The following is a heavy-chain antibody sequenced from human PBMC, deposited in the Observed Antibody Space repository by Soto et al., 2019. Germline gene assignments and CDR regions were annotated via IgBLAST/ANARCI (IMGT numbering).Heavy chain of an antibody. CDR3: ARGWGIAAAGSDY. CDR2: IYHSGST. Sequence: QVQLQESGPGLVKPSGTLSLTCTVSGGSISSSNWWSWVRQPPGKGLEWIGKIYHSGSTNYKPTHKSRLTISVDKSKSQCSLKLNSVTAADTGVYYCARGWGIAAAGSDYWGQGTLVTVSS. J-gene: IGHJ4*01. V-gene: IGHV4-4*02. D-gene: IGHD6-13*01. CDR1: GGSISSSNW.